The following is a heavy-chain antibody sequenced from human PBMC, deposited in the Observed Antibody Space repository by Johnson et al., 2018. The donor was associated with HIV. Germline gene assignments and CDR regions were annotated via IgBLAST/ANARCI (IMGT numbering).Heavy chain of an antibody. J-gene: IGHJ3*02. Sequence: QVHLVESGGGVVQPGRSLRLSCAASGFTFSSYGMHWVRQAPGKGLEWVAVISYDGSNKYYADSVKGRFTISRDNSKNTLYLQMNSLRAEDTAVYYCAKGSGSYPWGEAFDIWGQGTMVTVSS. D-gene: IGHD1-26*01. CDR2: ISYDGSNK. CDR3: AKGSGSYPWGEAFDI. V-gene: IGHV3-33*05. CDR1: GFTFSSYG.